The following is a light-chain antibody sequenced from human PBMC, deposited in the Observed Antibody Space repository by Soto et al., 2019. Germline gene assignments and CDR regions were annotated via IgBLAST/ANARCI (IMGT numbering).Light chain of an antibody. CDR3: QQHNKLPWT. Sequence: IVLAQYRGAVSLSPGERTTLSCRASQSVSSNLAWYQQKPGQAPRLLIYGASTRATGIPARFSGSGSGTEFTLTSSSLQSEDLPVYYCQQHNKLPWTFGQGTKVDIK. J-gene: IGKJ1*01. V-gene: IGKV3-15*01. CDR2: GAS. CDR1: QSVSSN.